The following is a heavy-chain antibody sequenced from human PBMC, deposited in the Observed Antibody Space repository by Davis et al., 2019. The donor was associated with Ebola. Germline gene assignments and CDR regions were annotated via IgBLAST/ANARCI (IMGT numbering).Heavy chain of an antibody. D-gene: IGHD1-26*01. CDR2: ISWNSGTI. CDR3: ARGWDLDH. Sequence: PGGSLRLSCVASGFIFEDFTMHWVRQAPGKGLEWVSGISWNSGTIGYADSVKGRFTISRDNAKNSLYLQMSSLRPEDTALYYCARGWDLDHWGQGTVVTVSS. V-gene: IGHV3-9*01. J-gene: IGHJ4*02. CDR1: GFIFEDFT.